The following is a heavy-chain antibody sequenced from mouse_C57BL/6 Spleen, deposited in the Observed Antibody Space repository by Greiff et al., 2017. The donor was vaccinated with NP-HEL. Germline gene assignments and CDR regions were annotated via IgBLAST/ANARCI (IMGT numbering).Heavy chain of an antibody. Sequence: EVQGVESGGGLVKPGGSLKLSCAASGFTFSSYAMSWVRQTPEKRLEWVATISDGGSYTYYPDNVKGRFTISRDNAKNNLYLQMSHLKSEDTAMYYCARDQGYYSNYVWYFDVWGTGTTVTVSS. CDR1: GFTFSSYA. V-gene: IGHV5-4*01. D-gene: IGHD2-5*01. J-gene: IGHJ1*03. CDR2: ISDGGSYT. CDR3: ARDQGYYSNYVWYFDV.